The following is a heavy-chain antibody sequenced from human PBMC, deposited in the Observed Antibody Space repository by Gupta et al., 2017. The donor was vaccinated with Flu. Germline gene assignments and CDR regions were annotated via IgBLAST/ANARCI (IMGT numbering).Heavy chain of an antibody. D-gene: IGHD7-27*01. Sequence: QVQLVESGGGVVQPGRSLRLSCAASGFTFSSDGMHWVRQAPGKGLEWVAVIWYDGSNKYYADSVKGRFTISRDNSKNTLYLQMKSLRAEDTAMYYCARDPPSRNWDFDYWGEGTLVTVYS. CDR3: ARDPPSRNWDFDY. CDR2: IWYDGSNK. V-gene: IGHV3-33*01. J-gene: IGHJ4*02. CDR1: GFTFSSDG.